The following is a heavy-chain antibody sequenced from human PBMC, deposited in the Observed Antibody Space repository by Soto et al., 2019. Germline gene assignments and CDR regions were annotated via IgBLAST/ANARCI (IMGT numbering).Heavy chain of an antibody. V-gene: IGHV3-48*01. CDR3: AKQGGLRFLEWLSDYYYYGMDV. CDR1: GFTFSSYS. J-gene: IGHJ6*02. Sequence: PGGSLRLSCAASGFTFSSYSMNWVRQAPGKGLEWVSYISSSGRTIYYADSVKGRFTISRDNSKNTLYLQMNSLRAEDTAVYYCAKQGGLRFLEWLSDYYYYGMDVWGQGTTVTVSS. CDR2: ISSSGRTI. D-gene: IGHD3-3*01.